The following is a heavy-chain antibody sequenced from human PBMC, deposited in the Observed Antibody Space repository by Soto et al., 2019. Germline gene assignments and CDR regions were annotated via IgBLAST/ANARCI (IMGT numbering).Heavy chain of an antibody. Sequence: QVQLVQSGAEEKKPGASVKVSCKASGYTFTSYAMHWVRQAPGQGLEWMGWINSGNGNTKYSQKFQGRVTITRDTSASTAYMELSSLRSEDTAVYYCASQDYYDSSAYIYWGQGTLVTLSS. CDR1: GYTFTSYA. D-gene: IGHD3-22*01. V-gene: IGHV1-3*05. J-gene: IGHJ4*02. CDR2: INSGNGNT. CDR3: ASQDYYDSSAYIY.